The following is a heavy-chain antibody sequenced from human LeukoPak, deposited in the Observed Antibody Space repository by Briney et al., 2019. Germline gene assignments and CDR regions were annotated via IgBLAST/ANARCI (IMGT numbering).Heavy chain of an antibody. J-gene: IGHJ2*01. Sequence: GGSLRLSCAASGFTFSGSAIHWVRQASGKGLEWVGRIRSKANNYATTYAASVKGRFTISRDDSKNTAYLQMNSLKTEDTAVYYCTRHIWFGEDWYFDLWGRGTLVTVSS. CDR1: GFTFSGSA. D-gene: IGHD3-10*01. CDR2: IRSKANNYAT. V-gene: IGHV3-73*01. CDR3: TRHIWFGEDWYFDL.